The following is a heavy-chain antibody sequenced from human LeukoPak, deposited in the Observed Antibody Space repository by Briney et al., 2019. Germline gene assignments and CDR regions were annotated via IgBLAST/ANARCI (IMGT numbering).Heavy chain of an antibody. D-gene: IGHD3-22*01. V-gene: IGHV1-2*02. J-gene: IGHJ4*02. CDR2: INPNSGGT. Sequence: GASVKVSCKASGYTFTGYYMHWVRQAPGQGLEWMGWINPNSGGTNYAQTFQGRVTMTRDTSISTAYMELSRLRSDDTAVYYCARGSTRWTTYYYDSSGYYFPGWGQGTLVTVSS. CDR1: GYTFTGYY. CDR3: ARGSTRWTTYYYDSSGYYFPG.